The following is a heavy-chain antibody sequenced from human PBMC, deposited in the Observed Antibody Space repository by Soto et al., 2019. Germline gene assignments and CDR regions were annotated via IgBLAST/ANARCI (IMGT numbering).Heavy chain of an antibody. V-gene: IGHV1-69*01. CDR1: GGTFSSYA. Sequence: QVQLVQSGAEVKKPGSSVKVSCKTSGGTFSSYAINWVRQAPGQGLEWMGGIIPIFGTANYAQKFQGRVTITADESTSTAYMELSSLRTEDTAVYYCARARGPLGLLDYWGQGTLVTVSS. CDR3: ARARGPLGLLDY. D-gene: IGHD1-26*01. J-gene: IGHJ4*02. CDR2: IIPIFGTA.